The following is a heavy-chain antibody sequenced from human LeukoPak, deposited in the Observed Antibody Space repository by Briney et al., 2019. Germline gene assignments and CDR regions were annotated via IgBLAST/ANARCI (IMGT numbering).Heavy chain of an antibody. D-gene: IGHD6-19*01. J-gene: IGHJ3*01. Sequence: GGSLRLSCAASGFTFSSYSMNWVRQAPGKGLEWVAFIRYDGSDKYYADSVKGRFTISRDNSKNTLYLQMSSLRAEDTAVYYCASRIVVAAADAFDVWGQGTVVTVS. CDR1: GFTFSSYS. CDR2: IRYDGSDK. CDR3: ASRIVVAAADAFDV. V-gene: IGHV3-30*02.